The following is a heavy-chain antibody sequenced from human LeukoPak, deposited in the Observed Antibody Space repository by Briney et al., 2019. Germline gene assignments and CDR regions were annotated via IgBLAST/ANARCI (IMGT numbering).Heavy chain of an antibody. D-gene: IGHD5-12*01. Sequence: ASVKVSCEASGYTFTAYFMHWVRQAPGQGLELMGWINPDNGATTYAEKFQGRVTMTRDTSITTAYMELSRLRSDDTAVYYCARPPGRDGYNRYDNWGQGTLVTVSS. J-gene: IGHJ4*02. CDR1: GYTFTAYF. CDR2: INPDNGAT. CDR3: ARPPGRDGYNRYDN. V-gene: IGHV1-2*02.